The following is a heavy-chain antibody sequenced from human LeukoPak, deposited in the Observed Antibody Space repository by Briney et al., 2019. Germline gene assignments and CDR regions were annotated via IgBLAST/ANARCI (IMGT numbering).Heavy chain of an antibody. J-gene: IGHJ4*02. Sequence: SETLSLTCTVSSGSVSSGSYYWSWIRQPPGKGLEWIGYIYYSGSTNYNPSLKSRVTISVDTSKNQFSLKLSSVTAADTAVYYCARDRGYYDSSGYYLDYWGQGTLVTVSS. CDR2: IYYSGST. D-gene: IGHD3-22*01. V-gene: IGHV4-61*01. CDR3: ARDRGYYDSSGYYLDY. CDR1: SGSVSSGSYY.